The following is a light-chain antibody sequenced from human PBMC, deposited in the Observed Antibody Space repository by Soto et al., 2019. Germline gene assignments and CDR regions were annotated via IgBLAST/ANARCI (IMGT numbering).Light chain of an antibody. CDR1: QRISGN. CDR2: AAG. Sequence: DIQMTQSPSSLSASVGDRVIITCRESQRISGNLNWYQQRPGKAPQLLIYAAGTLQSGVPSRFSGSGSGTTFALVISSLQPEDAAIYFCQQSYSHPRTFGQGTKVQLK. CDR3: QQSYSHPRT. J-gene: IGKJ1*01. V-gene: IGKV1-39*01.